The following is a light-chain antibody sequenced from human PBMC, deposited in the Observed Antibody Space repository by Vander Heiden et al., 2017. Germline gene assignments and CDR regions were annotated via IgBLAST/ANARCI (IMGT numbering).Light chain of an antibody. CDR3: QSYDSSLSGSV. CDR1: SSNIGAGYD. V-gene: IGLV1-40*01. Sequence: QSALTQPPSVSGAPGQRVIIPCTGSSSNIGAGYDVHWYQQHPGTAPKLLIYGNSNRPSGVPDRFSGSKSGTSASLAITGLQAEDEADYYCQSYDSSLSGSVFGGGTKLTVL. J-gene: IGLJ2*01. CDR2: GNS.